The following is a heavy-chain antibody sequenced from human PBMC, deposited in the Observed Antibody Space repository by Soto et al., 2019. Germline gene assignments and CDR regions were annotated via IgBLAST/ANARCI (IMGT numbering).Heavy chain of an antibody. CDR3: ASIAARPFDY. Sequence: SETLSLTCTVSGGSISSSSYYWGWIRQPPGKGLEWIGSIYYSGSTYYNPSLKSRVTISVDTSKNQFSLKLSSVTAADTAVYYCASIAARPFDYWGQGTLVTVSS. D-gene: IGHD6-6*01. J-gene: IGHJ4*02. CDR2: IYYSGST. CDR1: GGSISSSSYY. V-gene: IGHV4-39*01.